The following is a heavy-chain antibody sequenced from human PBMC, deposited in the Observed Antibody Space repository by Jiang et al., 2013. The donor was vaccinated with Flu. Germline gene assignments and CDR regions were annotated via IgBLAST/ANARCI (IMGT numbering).Heavy chain of an antibody. D-gene: IGHD6-19*01. Sequence: QLVESGGNLVQPGGSLRLSCITSEFIFSSYAMTWVRQAPGKGLEWVSTINNSGDRTYYADSVMGRFTISRDNSKNTLYLQMNSLRVDDTAIYYCAKELGNSGWYGIDYWGQGTLVTVSS. V-gene: IGHV3-23*04. CDR1: EFIFSSYA. CDR2: INNSGDRT. J-gene: IGHJ4*02. CDR3: AKELGNSGWYGIDY.